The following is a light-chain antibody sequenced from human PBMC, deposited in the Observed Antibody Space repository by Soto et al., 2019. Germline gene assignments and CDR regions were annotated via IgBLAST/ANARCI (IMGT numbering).Light chain of an antibody. CDR2: EVT. CDR3: SSYGGDNNYV. J-gene: IGLJ1*01. Sequence: QSALTQPPSAPGSRGQSVTISCTGASTDVGAYNFVSWYQQHPGKAPKLILYEVTKRPSGVPDRFSGSKSDNTASLTVSGLQAEDDADYYCSSYGGDNNYVFGTGTKLTVL. V-gene: IGLV2-8*01. CDR1: STDVGAYNF.